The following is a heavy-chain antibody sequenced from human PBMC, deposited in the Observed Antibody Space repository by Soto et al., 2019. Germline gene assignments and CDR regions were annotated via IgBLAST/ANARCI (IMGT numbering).Heavy chain of an antibody. D-gene: IGHD2-21*02. J-gene: IGHJ4*02. CDR2: IMPIFRTP. V-gene: IGHV1-69*13. CDR3: ARSIVVVTALDY. Sequence: SVKVSCKASGGTFSNSAISWVRQAPGQGLEWMGGIMPIFRTPDYAQKFQGRVTITADESTSTAYMELSSLRSEDTAVYYCARSIVVVTALDYWGQGTLVTVSS. CDR1: GGTFSNSA.